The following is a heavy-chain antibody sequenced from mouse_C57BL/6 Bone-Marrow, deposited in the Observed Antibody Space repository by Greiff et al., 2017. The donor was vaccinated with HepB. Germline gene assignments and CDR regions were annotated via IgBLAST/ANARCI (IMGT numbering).Heavy chain of an antibody. CDR3: TTDYYGSSLGFAY. CDR1: GFNIKDDY. V-gene: IGHV14-4*01. J-gene: IGHJ3*01. D-gene: IGHD1-1*01. Sequence: DVQLQESGAELVRPGASVKLSCTASGFNIKDDYMHWVKQRPEQGLEWIGWIDPENGDTEYASKFQGKATITADTSSNTAYLQLSSLTSEDTAVYYCTTDYYGSSLGFAYWGQGTLVTVSA. CDR2: IDPENGDT.